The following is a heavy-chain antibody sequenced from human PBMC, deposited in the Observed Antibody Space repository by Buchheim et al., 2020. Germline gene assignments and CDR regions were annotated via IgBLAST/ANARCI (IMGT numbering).Heavy chain of an antibody. CDR2: VTGSSGRT. Sequence: EVQLLESGGGLVQPGGSLRLSCAASGFTFSSYAMSWVRQAPGKWPEWVSGVTGSSGRTYHADSVKGRFTISRDTSKNTLYLQMNSLRAEDTAVYYCAKGPSATVSGPDYWGQGTL. D-gene: IGHD4-17*01. CDR3: AKGPSATVSGPDY. V-gene: IGHV3-23*01. J-gene: IGHJ4*02. CDR1: GFTFSSYA.